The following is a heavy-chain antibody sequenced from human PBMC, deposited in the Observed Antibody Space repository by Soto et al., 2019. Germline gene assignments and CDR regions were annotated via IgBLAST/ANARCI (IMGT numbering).Heavy chain of an antibody. J-gene: IGHJ6*03. D-gene: IGHD3-3*01. V-gene: IGHV3-23*01. CDR2: ISGSGGST. Sequence: GGSLRLSCAASGFTFSSYAMSWVRQAPGKGLEWVSAISGSGGSTYYADSVKGRFTISRDNSKNTLYLQMNSLRAEDTAVYYCARESNYDFWSGYHQAYYYMDVWGKGTTVTVSS. CDR1: GFTFSSYA. CDR3: ARESNYDFWSGYHQAYYYMDV.